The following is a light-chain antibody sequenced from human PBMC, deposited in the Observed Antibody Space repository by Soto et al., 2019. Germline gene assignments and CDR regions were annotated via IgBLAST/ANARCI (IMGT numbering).Light chain of an antibody. CDR3: QPYYSTPST. CDR2: WAS. V-gene: IGKV4-1*01. Sequence: DIVMTQSPDSLAVSLGERATINCKSSQSVLYSSNNKNYLAWYQQKPGQPPKLLIYWASTRESGVPDRFSGSGSATDFTLTISSLQAEDVAVYYCQPYYSTPSTFGQGTKLEIK. J-gene: IGKJ2*01. CDR1: QSVLYSSNNKNY.